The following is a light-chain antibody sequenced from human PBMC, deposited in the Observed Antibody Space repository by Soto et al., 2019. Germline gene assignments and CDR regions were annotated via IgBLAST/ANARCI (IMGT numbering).Light chain of an antibody. Sequence: DIQLTQSPSFLSASVGDRVTITCRASQDVSSYLAWYQQKPGKAPKLLIYAASILQSGVPSRFSGSGSGAEFTLTISILKPEDFATYYCQQLNNYPVTFGQGTKLEIK. J-gene: IGKJ1*01. V-gene: IGKV1-9*01. CDR3: QQLNNYPVT. CDR2: AAS. CDR1: QDVSSY.